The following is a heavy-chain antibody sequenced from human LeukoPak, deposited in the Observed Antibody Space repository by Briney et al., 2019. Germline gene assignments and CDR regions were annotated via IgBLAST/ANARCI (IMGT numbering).Heavy chain of an antibody. V-gene: IGHV4-61*02. CDR2: IYTSGST. CDR1: GGSISSGSYY. J-gene: IGHJ4*02. CDR3: ARAKITTRYFDY. D-gene: IGHD4-11*01. Sequence: PSETLSLTCTVSGGSISSGSYYWSWIRQPAGKGLEWIGRIYTSGSTNYNPSLKSRVTISVDTSKNQFSLKLSSVTAADTAVYYCARAKITTRYFDYWGQGTLVTVSS.